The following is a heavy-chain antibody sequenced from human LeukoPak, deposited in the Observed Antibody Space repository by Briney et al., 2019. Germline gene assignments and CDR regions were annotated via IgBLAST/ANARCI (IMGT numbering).Heavy chain of an antibody. D-gene: IGHD3-22*01. CDR1: GFTFSSYA. CDR3: AKDSMVTDYYDSSGYYYYFDY. CDR2: ISGSGGST. Sequence: PGGPLRLSCAASGFTFSSYAMSWVRQAPGKGLECVSAISGSGGSTYYADSVKGRFTISRDNSKNTLYLQMNSLRAEDTAVYYCAKDSMVTDYYDSSGYYYYFDYWGQGTLVTVSS. V-gene: IGHV3-23*01. J-gene: IGHJ4*02.